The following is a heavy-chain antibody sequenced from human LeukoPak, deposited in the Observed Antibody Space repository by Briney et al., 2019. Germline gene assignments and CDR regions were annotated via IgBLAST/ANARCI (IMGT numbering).Heavy chain of an antibody. CDR1: GFTFSSYS. Sequence: GGSLRLSCAASGFTFSSYSMNWVRQAPGKGLEWVSSISSSSSYINYADSVRGRFTISRDNAKNSLYLQMNSLRAEDTAVYYCARDLYRIVVVPHYFDYWGQGTLVTVSS. J-gene: IGHJ4*02. V-gene: IGHV3-21*01. D-gene: IGHD3-22*01. CDR2: ISSSSSYI. CDR3: ARDLYRIVVVPHYFDY.